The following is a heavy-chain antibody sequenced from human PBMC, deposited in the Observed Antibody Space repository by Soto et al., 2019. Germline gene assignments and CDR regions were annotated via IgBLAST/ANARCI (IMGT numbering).Heavy chain of an antibody. J-gene: IGHJ4*02. CDR1: GFTFSSYG. CDR3: AKDVDIVATGFGYYFDY. V-gene: IGHV3-30*18. Sequence: PGGSLRLSCAASGFTFSSYGMHWVRQAPGKGLEWVAVISYDGSNKYYADSVKGRFTISRDNSKNTLYLQMNSLRAEDTAVYYCAKDVDIVATGFGYYFDYWGQGTLVTVSS. CDR2: ISYDGSNK. D-gene: IGHD5-12*01.